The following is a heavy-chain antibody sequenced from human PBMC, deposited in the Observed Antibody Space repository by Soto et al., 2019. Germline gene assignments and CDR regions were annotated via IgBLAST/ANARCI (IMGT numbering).Heavy chain of an antibody. CDR3: ARALVRGLMDV. J-gene: IGHJ6*02. D-gene: IGHD3-10*01. CDR2: IYSGGST. V-gene: IGHV3-66*01. Sequence: EVQLVESGGGLVQPGGSLRLSCTASGFTFSDNYMSWVRQAAGKGLEWVSVIYSGGSTYYADSGEGRFTISRDNSKNMLYLQMNGLRAEDTAVYYWARALVRGLMDVWGQGTTVTVSS. CDR1: GFTFSDNY.